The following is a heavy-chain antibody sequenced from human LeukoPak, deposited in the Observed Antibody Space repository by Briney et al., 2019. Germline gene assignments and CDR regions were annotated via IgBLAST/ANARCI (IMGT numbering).Heavy chain of an antibody. Sequence: PGGSLRPSCAASGFTFTKAWMTWVRQAPGKGLEWVGRIEGKTDGGTTDYAAPVKGRFTISRDDSKNTLYLQMNSLKTEDTAMYYCTTDLGEVGVIEFDFWGQGTLVTVSS. CDR3: TTDLGEVGVIEFDF. J-gene: IGHJ4*02. D-gene: IGHD3-10*01. CDR1: GFTFTKAW. V-gene: IGHV3-15*04. CDR2: IEGKTDGGTT.